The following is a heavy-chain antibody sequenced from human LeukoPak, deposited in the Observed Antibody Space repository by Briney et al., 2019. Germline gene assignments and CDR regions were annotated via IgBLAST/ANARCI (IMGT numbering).Heavy chain of an antibody. Sequence: GGSLRLSCAASGFTFSSYWMSWVRQAPGKGLEWVSSISSSSSYIYYADSVKGRFTISRDNAKNSLYLQMNSLRAEDTAVYYCARSPGGYDILTGYYNGDYWGQGTLVTVSS. CDR3: ARSPGGYDILTGYYNGDY. V-gene: IGHV3-21*01. D-gene: IGHD3-9*01. CDR2: ISSSSSYI. J-gene: IGHJ4*02. CDR1: GFTFSSYW.